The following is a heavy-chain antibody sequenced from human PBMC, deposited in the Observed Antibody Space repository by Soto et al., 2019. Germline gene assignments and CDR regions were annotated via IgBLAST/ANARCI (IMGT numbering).Heavy chain of an antibody. CDR2: FDPEDGET. CDR1: GYTLTELS. D-gene: IGHD2-2*01. Sequence: ASVKVSCKVSGYTLTELSMHWVRQAPGKGLEWMGGFDPEDGETIYAQKFQGRVTMTEDTSTDTAYMELSSLRSEDTAVYYCAPARLDCSSTSCRNPFDYWGQGTLVTVSS. V-gene: IGHV1-24*01. CDR3: APARLDCSSTSCRNPFDY. J-gene: IGHJ4*02.